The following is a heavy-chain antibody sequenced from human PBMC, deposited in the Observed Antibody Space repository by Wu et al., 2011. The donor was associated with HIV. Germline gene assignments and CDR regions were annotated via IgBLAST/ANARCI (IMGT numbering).Heavy chain of an antibody. CDR2: MNPNSGNT. CDR1: GYTFTSYD. CDR3: ARAYDSSGYYYYYYGMDV. D-gene: IGHD3-22*01. V-gene: IGHV1-8*01. J-gene: IGHJ6*02. Sequence: QLVQSGAEVKKPGASVKVSCKASGYTFTSYDINWVRQATGQGLEWMGWMNPNSGNTGYAQKFQGRVTMTRNTSISTAYMELSSLRSEDTAVYHCARAYDSSGYYYYYYGMDVWGQGTTVTVS.